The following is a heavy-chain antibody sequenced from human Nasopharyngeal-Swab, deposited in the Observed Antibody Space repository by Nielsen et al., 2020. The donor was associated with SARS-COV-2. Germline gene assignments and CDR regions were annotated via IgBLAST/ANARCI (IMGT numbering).Heavy chain of an antibody. CDR2: IPSSGDRT. V-gene: IGHV3-23*01. Sequence: GGSLRLSCTPSGFTFSDYAMNWVRLAPGKGREWVASIPSSGDRTYYGDSVKGRLTIFRENYKNTLYLQLNSLRAEDTARYYCARFSRCDDDCPSDYWGQGTLVTVSS. CDR1: GFTFSDYA. J-gene: IGHJ4*02. CDR3: ARFSRCDDDCPSDY. D-gene: IGHD2-21*02.